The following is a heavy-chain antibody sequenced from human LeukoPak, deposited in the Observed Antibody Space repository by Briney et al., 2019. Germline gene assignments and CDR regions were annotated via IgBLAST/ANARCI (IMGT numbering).Heavy chain of an antibody. J-gene: IGHJ4*02. CDR3: AKDYYYDSNHFDY. Sequence: GGSLRLSCAASGFTVSSNYMSWVRQAPGKGLEWVSVIYSGGSTYYADSVKGRFTISRDNSKNTLYLQMNSLRAEDTAIYYCAKDYYYDSNHFDYWGQGTLVTVSS. D-gene: IGHD3-22*01. V-gene: IGHV3-53*01. CDR2: IYSGGST. CDR1: GFTVSSNY.